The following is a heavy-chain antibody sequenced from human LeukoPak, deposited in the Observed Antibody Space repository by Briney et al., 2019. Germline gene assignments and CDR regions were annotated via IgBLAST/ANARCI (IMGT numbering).Heavy chain of an antibody. CDR1: GYTFTSYG. Sequence: ASVKVSCKASGYTFTSYGISWVRQAPGQGLEWMGWISAYNGNTNYAQKLQGRVTMTTDTSTSTAYMELRSLRSDDTAVYYCAXXRAVAGTRGYNYWGQGTLVTVSS. CDR3: AXXRAVAGTRGYNY. CDR2: ISAYNGNT. J-gene: IGHJ4*02. V-gene: IGHV1-18*01. D-gene: IGHD6-19*01.